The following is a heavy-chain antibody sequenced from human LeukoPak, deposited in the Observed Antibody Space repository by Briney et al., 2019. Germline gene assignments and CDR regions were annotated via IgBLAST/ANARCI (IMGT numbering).Heavy chain of an antibody. D-gene: IGHD5-12*01. CDR3: AKRRDIVATPAD. V-gene: IGHV3-23*01. J-gene: IGHJ4*02. CDR1: GFTFSSYA. Sequence: GGSLRLSCAASGFTFSSYAMNWVRQAPGKGLQWVSAISGSGVNTFYADSVKGRFTISRDNSKNTLYLQMNSLRAEDTAVYYCAKRRDIVATPADWGQGTLVTVSS. CDR2: ISGSGVNT.